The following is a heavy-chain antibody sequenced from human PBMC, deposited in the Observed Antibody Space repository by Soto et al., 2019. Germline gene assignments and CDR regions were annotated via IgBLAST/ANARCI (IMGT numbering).Heavy chain of an antibody. CDR2: TRSKVNNYAT. CDR3: TRQLVDY. CDR1: GFTFSDAA. Sequence: EVQLVESGGDLVQPGGSLKLSCAASGFTFSDAAIHWVRQASGKGLEWVGRTRSKVNNYATAYAASVKGRFTISRDESKNTAYLQMNSLKTEDTAVYYCTRQLVDYWGQGTLVTVSS. J-gene: IGHJ4*02. D-gene: IGHD2-15*01. V-gene: IGHV3-73*02.